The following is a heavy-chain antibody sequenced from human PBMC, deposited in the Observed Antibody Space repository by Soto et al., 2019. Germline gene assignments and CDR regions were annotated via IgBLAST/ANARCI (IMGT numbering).Heavy chain of an antibody. D-gene: IGHD2-15*01. CDR1: WFSLSTSGMC. CDR3: ARISSGGSCYDD. CDR2: IDWDDDK. V-gene: IGHV2-70*01. Sequence: XGPTLVNPAQTLTLTYTFSWFSLSTSGMCVSWIRQPPGKAPEWLALIDWDDDKYYSTSLKTRLTISKDTSKNQVVLTMTNMDPVDTATYYCARISSGGSCYDDWGQGTLVTVSS. J-gene: IGHJ4*02.